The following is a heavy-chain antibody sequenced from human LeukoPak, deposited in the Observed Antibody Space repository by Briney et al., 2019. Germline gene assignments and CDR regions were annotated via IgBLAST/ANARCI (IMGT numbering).Heavy chain of an antibody. V-gene: IGHV4-4*07. CDR3: ARGVSWLDP. D-gene: IGHD2-8*01. Sequence: SETLSLTCTVSGSSISGYYWNWIRQPAGKGLEWVGRIYTSGSTNYNPSLKSRVTMSIDTSNNQLSLKLSSVTAADSAVYYCARGVSWLDPWGQGTLVTVSS. CDR2: IYTSGST. CDR1: GSSISGYY. J-gene: IGHJ5*02.